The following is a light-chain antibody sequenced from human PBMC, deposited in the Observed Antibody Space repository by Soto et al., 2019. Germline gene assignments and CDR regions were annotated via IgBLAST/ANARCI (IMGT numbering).Light chain of an antibody. Sequence: QMTQSPSSLSASAGDRVTITCRASQRLSGWLAWYQQKQGKAPKLLIYKTSTLESGVPSRFSGSGSQTEFTLTINSLQPDDSATYYCLQYNNLYTFGQGTRLEIK. J-gene: IGKJ5*01. CDR1: QRLSGW. CDR3: LQYNNLYT. CDR2: KTS. V-gene: IGKV1-5*03.